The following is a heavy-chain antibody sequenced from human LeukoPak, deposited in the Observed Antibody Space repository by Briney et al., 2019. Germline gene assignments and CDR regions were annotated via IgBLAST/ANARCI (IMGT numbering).Heavy chain of an antibody. J-gene: IGHJ4*02. CDR3: AKDGGLWVSAHWGDS. CDR2: ITTSDGNT. Sequence: GALRLSCAASGFTFSSYTMSWVRQAPGKGLEWVSTITTSDGNTYYADSVKGRFTVSRDNSKNTLFLQMNSLRAEDTAVYYCAKDGGLWVSAHWGDSWGRGTLVTVSS. CDR1: GFTFSSYT. V-gene: IGHV3-23*01. D-gene: IGHD7-27*01.